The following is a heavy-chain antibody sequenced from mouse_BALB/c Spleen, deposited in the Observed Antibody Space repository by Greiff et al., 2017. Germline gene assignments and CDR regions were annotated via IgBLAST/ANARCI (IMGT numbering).Heavy chain of an antibody. CDR3: TREGPYYYAMDY. D-gene: IGHD3-3*01. CDR2: INPSNGGT. J-gene: IGHJ4*01. Sequence: VKLQESGAELVKPGASVKLSCKASGYTFTSYYMYWVKQRPGQGLEWIGEINPSNGGTNFNEKFKSKATLTVDKSSSTAYMQLSSLTSEDSAVYYCTREGPYYYAMDYWGQGTSVTVSS. CDR1: GYTFTSYY. V-gene: IGHV1S81*02.